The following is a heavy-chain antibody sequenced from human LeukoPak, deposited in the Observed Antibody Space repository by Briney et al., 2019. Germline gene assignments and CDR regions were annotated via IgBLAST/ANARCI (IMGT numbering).Heavy chain of an antibody. V-gene: IGHV3-43*01. Sequence: GGSLRLSCAASGFTFDDYTMHWVRHAPGKGLEWVSLISWDGGSTYYADSVKGRFTISRDNSKNSLYLQMNSLRTEDTALYYCAKDGGHTAMGDWYFDLWGRGTLVTVSS. CDR1: GFTFDDYT. CDR3: AKDGGHTAMGDWYFDL. J-gene: IGHJ2*01. D-gene: IGHD5-18*01. CDR2: ISWDGGST.